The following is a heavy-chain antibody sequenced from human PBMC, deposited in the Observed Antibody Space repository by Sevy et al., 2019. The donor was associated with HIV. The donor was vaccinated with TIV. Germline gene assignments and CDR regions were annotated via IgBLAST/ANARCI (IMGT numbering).Heavy chain of an antibody. Sequence: GVSLRLSCAASGFTFSNYAMHWVRQSPGKGLEWVAVISYDGSNNNYAGSVKGRFTISRDDSKNTLYLQMISLRPVDTAAYYCARGLYLGYSSSWYCFDSWGQGIRVTVSS. CDR2: ISYDGSNN. J-gene: IGHJ4*02. CDR1: GFTFSNYA. D-gene: IGHD6-13*01. V-gene: IGHV3-30-3*01. CDR3: ARGLYLGYSSSWYCFDS.